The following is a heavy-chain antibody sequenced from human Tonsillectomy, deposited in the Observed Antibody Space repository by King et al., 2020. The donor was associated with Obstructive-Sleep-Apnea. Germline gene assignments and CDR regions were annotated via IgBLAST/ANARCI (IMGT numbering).Heavy chain of an antibody. CDR3: GSVLRFPGNFDY. V-gene: IGHV3-64D*09. CDR1: GFTFGNYA. Sequence: VQLVESGGGLIQPGGSLRLSCSASGFTFGNYAMHWVRQAPGKGLEYVSAISSSGNNTYYADSVKGRFTISRDNSNNTLYLQMSSLRTDDTAVYYCGSVLRFPGNFDYWGQGTLVTVSS. CDR2: ISSSGNNT. J-gene: IGHJ4*02. D-gene: IGHD3-3*01.